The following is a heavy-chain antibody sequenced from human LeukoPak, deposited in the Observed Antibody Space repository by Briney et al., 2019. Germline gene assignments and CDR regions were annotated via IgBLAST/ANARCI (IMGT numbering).Heavy chain of an antibody. Sequence: GGSLRLSCAASGFTFDEYGMSWVRQAPGKGLEWVSSINWDGGSTAYADSVQGRFTISRDNAKNSLHLQMKSLRAEDTALYYCARGSFSGSSLDYRGQGTLVTVSS. CDR1: GFTFDEYG. V-gene: IGHV3-20*04. CDR3: ARGSFSGSSLDY. D-gene: IGHD1-26*01. J-gene: IGHJ4*02. CDR2: INWDGGST.